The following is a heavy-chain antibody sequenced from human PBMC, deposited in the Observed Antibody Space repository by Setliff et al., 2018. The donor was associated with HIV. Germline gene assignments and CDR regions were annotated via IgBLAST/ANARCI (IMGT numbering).Heavy chain of an antibody. J-gene: IGHJ4*02. Sequence: PGGSLRLSCAASGFTFSNYAMSWVRQAPGEGLEWVSRINSDGGISEHADAVKGRLTISRDNARNTLYLEMNSLRVEDTAVYYCVRVAGFSSSWFGYWGQGTLVTVSS. CDR2: INSDGGIS. V-gene: IGHV3-23*01. D-gene: IGHD6-13*01. CDR3: VRVAGFSSSWFGY. CDR1: GFTFSNYA.